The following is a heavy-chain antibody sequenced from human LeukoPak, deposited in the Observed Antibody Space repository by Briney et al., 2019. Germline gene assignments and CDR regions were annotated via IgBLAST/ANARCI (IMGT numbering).Heavy chain of an antibody. Sequence: GRSLRLSCAASGLTFSSYEMNWVRQAPGKGLGWVSYISISVSTIYYADSVKGWFIISRDTAKNSLYLQMNSLRAEDTAVYYCARAYTGGWNDYWGQGTLVTVSS. CDR3: ARAYTGGWNDY. CDR2: ISISVSTI. J-gene: IGHJ4*02. D-gene: IGHD3-16*01. CDR1: GLTFSSYE. V-gene: IGHV3-48*03.